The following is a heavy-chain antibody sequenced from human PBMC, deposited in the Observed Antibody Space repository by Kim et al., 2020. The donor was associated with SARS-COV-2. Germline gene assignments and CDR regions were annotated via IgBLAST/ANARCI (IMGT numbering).Heavy chain of an antibody. CDR3: ARDSSGYYYFDY. V-gene: IGHV4-31*03. J-gene: IGHJ4*02. Sequence: SETLSLTCTVSGGFISRGGYYWSWIRQHPGKGLEWIGYIYFSRRTYYNPSLKSRVTISVDTSKNQFSLKLNSVTAADTAVYFCARDSSGYYYFDYWGQGTLVTVSS. CDR1: GGFISRGGYY. CDR2: IYFSRRT. D-gene: IGHD3-22*01.